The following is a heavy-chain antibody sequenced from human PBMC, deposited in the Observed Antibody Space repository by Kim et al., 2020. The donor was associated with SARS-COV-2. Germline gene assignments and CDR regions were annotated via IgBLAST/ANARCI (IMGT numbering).Heavy chain of an antibody. D-gene: IGHD6-6*01. J-gene: IGHJ6*02. CDR3: ARDWGHSSSSSYYYYGMDV. V-gene: IGHV3-11*05. Sequence: GRFTISRDNARNSLNLQMNSLRAEDTAVYYCARDWGHSSSSSYYYYGMDVWGQGTTVTVSS.